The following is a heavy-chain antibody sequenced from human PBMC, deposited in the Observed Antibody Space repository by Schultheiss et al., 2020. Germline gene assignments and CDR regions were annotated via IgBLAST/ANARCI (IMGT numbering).Heavy chain of an antibody. Sequence: SQTLSLTCTVSGGSISSYYWSWIRQPPGKGLEWIGYIYYSGSTNYNPSLKSRVTISVDTSKNQFSLKLSSVTAADTAVYYCASTGAGGYYYGMDVWGQGTTVTVYS. J-gene: IGHJ6*02. CDR3: ASTGAGGYYYGMDV. CDR2: IYYSGST. V-gene: IGHV4-59*01. D-gene: IGHD1-14*01. CDR1: GGSISSYY.